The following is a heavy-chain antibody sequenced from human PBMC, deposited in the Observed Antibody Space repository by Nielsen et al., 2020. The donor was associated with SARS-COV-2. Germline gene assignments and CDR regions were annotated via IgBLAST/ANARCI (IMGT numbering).Heavy chain of an antibody. J-gene: IGHJ5*02. CDR1: GYSFTSYW. D-gene: IGHD6-13*01. CDR3: ARRSSSWLFDP. Sequence: KVSCKGSGYSFTSYWISWVRQMPGKGLEWMGRIDPSDSYTNYSPSFQGHATISADKSISTAYLQWSSLKASGTAMYYCARRSSSWLFDPWGQGTLVTVSS. V-gene: IGHV5-10-1*01. CDR2: IDPSDSYT.